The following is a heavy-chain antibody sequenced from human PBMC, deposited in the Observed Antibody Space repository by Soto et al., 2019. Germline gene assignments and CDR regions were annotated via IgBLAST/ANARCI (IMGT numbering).Heavy chain of an antibody. J-gene: IGHJ4*02. CDR3: ARSGALSTVTPWSDY. CDR1: GGSISSGGYY. Sequence: QVQLQESGPGLVKPSQTLSLTCTVSGGSISSGGYYWSWIRQHPGKGLEWIGYIYYSGSTYYNPSLKGRVTISVDTSKIQFSLKLSSVTAADTAVYYCARSGALSTVTPWSDYWGQGTLVTVSS. V-gene: IGHV4-31*03. D-gene: IGHD4-17*01. CDR2: IYYSGST.